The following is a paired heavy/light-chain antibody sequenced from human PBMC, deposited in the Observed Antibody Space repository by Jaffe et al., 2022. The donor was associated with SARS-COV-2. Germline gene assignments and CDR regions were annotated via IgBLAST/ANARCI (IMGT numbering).Heavy chain of an antibody. J-gene: IGHJ4*02. Sequence: EVQLVQSGAEVKKPGESLRISCKTSGYSFTDYWIGWVRQMPEKGLEWMGIIYPGDSDTRYSPSFQGQVTISADKSIGTAYLQWSSLKASDSAIYYCARQEGSSWTVVYFDYWGQGTPVTVSS. CDR1: GYSFTDYW. V-gene: IGHV5-51*01. CDR3: ARQEGSSWTVVYFDY. D-gene: IGHD6-13*01. CDR2: IYPGDSDT.
Light chain of an antibody. CDR2: DNS. J-gene: IGLJ3*02. CDR3: GTWDNSLSAEV. CDR1: SSNIVINY. Sequence: QSVLTQPPSVSAAPGQRVTISCSGSSSNIVINYVSWYQQLPGTAPKLLIYDNSRRPSGIPDRFSGSKSGTSATLGITGLQTGDEADYYCGTWDNSLSAEVFGGGTKLTVL. V-gene: IGLV1-51*01.